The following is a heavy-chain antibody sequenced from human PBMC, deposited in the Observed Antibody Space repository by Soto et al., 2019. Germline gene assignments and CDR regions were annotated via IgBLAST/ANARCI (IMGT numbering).Heavy chain of an antibody. D-gene: IGHD3-10*01. CDR2: IYPGDSDT. V-gene: IGHV5-51*01. CDR3: ASVSGSYYNRPLYAFDI. Sequence: GESLKISCKGSGYSFTSYWIGWVRQMPGKGLEWMGIIYPGDSDTRYSPSFQGQVTISADKSISTAYLQWSSLKASDTAMYYCASVSGSYYNRPLYAFDIWGQGTMVTVSS. J-gene: IGHJ3*02. CDR1: GYSFTSYW.